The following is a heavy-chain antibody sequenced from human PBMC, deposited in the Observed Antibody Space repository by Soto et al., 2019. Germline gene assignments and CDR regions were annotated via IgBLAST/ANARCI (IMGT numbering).Heavy chain of an antibody. CDR1: GFIFDDYA. CDR2: MSWSRGSV. V-gene: IGHV3-9*01. J-gene: IGHJ6*02. CDR3: AKASGLNPYYYYGMDV. D-gene: IGHD3-10*01. Sequence: PGGSLRLSCAASGFIFDDYAMHWVRQAPGKGLEWVSGMSWSRGSVGYADSVKGRFTISRDSAKNSLYLQMNSLRPEDTALYYCAKASGLNPYYYYGMDVWGQGTTVTVSS.